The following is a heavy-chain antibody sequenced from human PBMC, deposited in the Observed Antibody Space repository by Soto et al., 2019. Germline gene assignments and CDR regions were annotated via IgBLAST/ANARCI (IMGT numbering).Heavy chain of an antibody. CDR2: ISYDGSNK. D-gene: IGHD5-18*01. J-gene: IGHJ4*02. CDR1: GFTFSSYA. V-gene: IGHV3-30-3*01. Sequence: GGSLRLSCAASGFTFSSYAMHWVRQAPGKGLEWVAVISYDGSNKYYADSVKGRFTISRDNSKNTLYLQMNSLRAEDTAVYYCARDLGYSYGRNPNGLFDYWGQGTLVPVSS. CDR3: ARDLGYSYGRNPNGLFDY.